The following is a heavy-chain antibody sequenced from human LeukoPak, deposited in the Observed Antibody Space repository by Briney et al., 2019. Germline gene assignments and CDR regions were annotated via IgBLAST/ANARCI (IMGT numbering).Heavy chain of an antibody. V-gene: IGHV4-34*01. CDR1: GGSFSGYY. CDR3: ARDSSDY. J-gene: IGHJ4*02. CDR2: INHSGST. D-gene: IGHD1-26*01. Sequence: PSETLSLTCAVYGGSFSGYYWSWIRQPPGKGLEWIGEINHSGSTNYNPSFKSRVTISVDTSKNQFSLKLSSVTAADTAVYYCARDSSDYWGQGTLVTVSS.